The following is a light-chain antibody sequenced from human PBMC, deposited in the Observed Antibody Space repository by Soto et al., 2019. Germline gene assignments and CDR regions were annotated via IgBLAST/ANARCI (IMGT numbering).Light chain of an antibody. J-gene: IGKJ4*01. CDR3: QQYNNWPLT. CDR1: QSVSSN. Sequence: EIVMTQSAASLSVSPGERATLSCRASQSVSSNLAWYQQKPGQAPRLLIYGASTRATEVPASFSGSGSGTEFTLTISSLQSEDFAVYFCQQYNNWPLTFGGGTKVEIK. V-gene: IGKV3-15*01. CDR2: GAS.